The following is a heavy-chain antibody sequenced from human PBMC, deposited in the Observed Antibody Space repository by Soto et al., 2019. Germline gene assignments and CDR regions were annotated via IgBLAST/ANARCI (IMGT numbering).Heavy chain of an antibody. V-gene: IGHV4-39*01. CDR1: GGSISSSIDY. J-gene: IGHJ5*02. D-gene: IGHD6-13*01. CDR2: IYYSGST. CDR3: ARQGSRYWFDP. Sequence: SETLSLTCTVSGGSISSSIDYWGWIRQPPGKGLEWTGSIYYSGSTYYNPSLKSRVTISVDTSKNQFSLKLSSVTAADTAVYYCARQGSRYWFDPWGQGTLVTVSS.